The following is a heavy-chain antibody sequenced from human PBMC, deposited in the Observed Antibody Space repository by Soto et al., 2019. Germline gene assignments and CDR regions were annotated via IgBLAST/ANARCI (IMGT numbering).Heavy chain of an antibody. CDR1: GYSFTSYW. CDR3: ARDLGYCRGGSCDSNPPGY. CDR2: IYPGDSDT. D-gene: IGHD2-15*01. V-gene: IGHV5-51*01. Sequence: GEPLKISCKGSGYSFTSYWIGWVRQMPGKDLEWMGIIYPGDSDTRYSPSFQGQVTISADKSISTAYMELRSLRSDDTAVYYCARDLGYCRGGSCDSNPPGYWGQGTLVTAPQ. J-gene: IGHJ4*02.